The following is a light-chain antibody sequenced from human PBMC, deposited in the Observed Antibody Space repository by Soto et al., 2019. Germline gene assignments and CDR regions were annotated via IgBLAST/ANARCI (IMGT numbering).Light chain of an antibody. CDR1: QDISTW. CDR3: QQGDTFPFT. J-gene: IGKJ3*01. CDR2: TAS. V-gene: IGKV1D-12*01. Sequence: DIQMTQSPSSVSASIGDRVTITCRASQDISTWLAWYQQKPGKAPQLLIYTASSLQSGVPSRFRGSGSGTDFTLTISSLQPEDFATYYCQQGDTFPFTFGPGTKVDI.